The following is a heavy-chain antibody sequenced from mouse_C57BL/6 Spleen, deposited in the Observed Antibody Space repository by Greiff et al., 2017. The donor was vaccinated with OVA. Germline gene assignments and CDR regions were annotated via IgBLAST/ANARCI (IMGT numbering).Heavy chain of an antibody. CDR3: ARGEYYFDY. J-gene: IGHJ2*01. CDR1: GYTFTDYN. CDR2: INPNNGGT. V-gene: IGHV1-22*01. Sequence: VQLKESGPELVKPGASVKMSCKASGYTFTDYNMHWVKQSHGKSLEWIGYINPNNGGTSYNQKFKGKATLTVNKSSSTAYMELRSLTSEDSAVYYCARGEYYFDYWGQGTTLTVSS.